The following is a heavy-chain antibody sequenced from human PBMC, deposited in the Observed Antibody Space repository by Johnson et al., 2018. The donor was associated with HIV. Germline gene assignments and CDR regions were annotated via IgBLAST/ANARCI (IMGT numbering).Heavy chain of an antibody. V-gene: IGHV3-23*04. CDR3: AKASSGWYTAFDI. D-gene: IGHD6-19*01. CDR1: GFTFSDYY. CDR2: ISASGDST. Sequence: VQLVESGGGLVKPGGSLRLSCAASGFTFSDYYMSWIRQAPGKGLEWVSAISASGDSTYYADYVKGRFTISRDNSKNTLYLQMNSLRAEDTAAYYCAKASSGWYTAFDIWGQGTMVTVSS. J-gene: IGHJ3*02.